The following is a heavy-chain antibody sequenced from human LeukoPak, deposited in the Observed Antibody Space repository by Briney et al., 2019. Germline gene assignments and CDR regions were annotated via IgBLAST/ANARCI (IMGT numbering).Heavy chain of an antibody. V-gene: IGHV4-61*02. CDR3: ARVSSPRDY. CDR2: IYTSGST. J-gene: IGHJ4*02. Sequence: SETLSLTCTVSGGSISSGSYYWSWIRQPAGKGLEWIGRIYTSGSTNYNPSLKSRVTISVDTSKNQFSLKLSSVTAADTAVYYCARVSSPRDYWGQGTLVTVSS. CDR1: GGSISSGSYY. D-gene: IGHD6-13*01.